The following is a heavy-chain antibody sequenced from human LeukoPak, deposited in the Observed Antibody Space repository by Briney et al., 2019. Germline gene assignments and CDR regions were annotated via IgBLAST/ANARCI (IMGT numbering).Heavy chain of an antibody. J-gene: IGHJ5*02. D-gene: IGHD3-3*01. V-gene: IGHV1-69*13. Sequence: ASVKVSCKASGGTFSSYAISWVRQAPGQGLEWMGGIIPIFGTANYAQKFQGRVTITADESTSTAYMELSSLRSEDTAVYYCARAHYDFWSGNLPPTYVRYLRGFDPWGQGTLVTVSS. CDR1: GGTFSSYA. CDR2: IIPIFGTA. CDR3: ARAHYDFWSGNLPPTYVRYLRGFDP.